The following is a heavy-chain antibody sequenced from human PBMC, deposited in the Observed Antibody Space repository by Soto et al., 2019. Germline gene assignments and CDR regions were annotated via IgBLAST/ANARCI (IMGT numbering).Heavy chain of an antibody. CDR2: TYYRSKWYN. CDR3: ARWDHDYGYLDV. V-gene: IGHV6-1*01. J-gene: IGHJ6*03. CDR1: GDSVSSNRGA. D-gene: IGHD1-26*01. Sequence: QVQLQQSGPGLVKPSQTLSLTCDISGDSVSSNRGAWTWIRQSPSRGLEWLGRTYYRSKWYNEYRLSVKSRITLNADTCKNHFSLQLSSVTPEDAAVYYCARWDHDYGYLDVWGLGTTVTVSS.